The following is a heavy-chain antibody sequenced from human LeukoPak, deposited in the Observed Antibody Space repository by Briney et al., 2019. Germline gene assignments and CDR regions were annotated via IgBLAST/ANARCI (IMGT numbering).Heavy chain of an antibody. J-gene: IGHJ5*02. CDR1: GFTFSSYG. D-gene: IGHD1-26*01. Sequence: GGSLRLSCAASGFTFSSYGMSWVRQAPGKGLEWVSGISGRGDSTYYADSVKGRFTISRDNSKNTLYLQMNSLRAEDTAVYYCATSGGSYWSWGQGTLVTVSS. CDR3: ATSGGSYWS. CDR2: ISGRGDST. V-gene: IGHV3-23*01.